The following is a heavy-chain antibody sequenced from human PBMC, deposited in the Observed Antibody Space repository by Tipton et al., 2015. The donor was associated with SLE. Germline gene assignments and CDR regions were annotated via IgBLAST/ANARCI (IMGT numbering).Heavy chain of an antibody. CDR3: AKDKGIAAALGPFDI. D-gene: IGHD6-13*01. V-gene: IGHV3-33*06. Sequence: ADSVKGLFTISRDNSKNTLYLQMNSLRAEDTAVYYCAKDKGIAAALGPFDIWGQGTMVTVSS. J-gene: IGHJ3*02.